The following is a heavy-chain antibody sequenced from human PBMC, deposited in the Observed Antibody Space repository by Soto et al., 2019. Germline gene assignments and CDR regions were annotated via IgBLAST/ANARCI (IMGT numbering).Heavy chain of an antibody. CDR1: GGPFSRYY. CDR2: IHQSENA. Sequence: SETLSLTCAVHGGPFSRYYWTWIRQPPGKGLEWIGEIHQSENANYNPSLKSRLSMSVDTSKNQFSLKLTSVTAADTATYYCAGDNVVVNPIRYYHYGIDVWGQGTTVTVSS. CDR3: AGDNVVVNPIRYYHYGIDV. D-gene: IGHD2-15*01. V-gene: IGHV4-34*01. J-gene: IGHJ6*02.